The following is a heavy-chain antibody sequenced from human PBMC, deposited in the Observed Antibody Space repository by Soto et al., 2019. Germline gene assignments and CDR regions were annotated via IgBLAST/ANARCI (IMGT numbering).Heavy chain of an antibody. D-gene: IGHD4-17*01. CDR2: ISYSGST. Sequence: PSETLSLTCTVSGGSISNYYWSWIRQPPGKGLECIGYISYSGSTKYNPSLKSRVTIFRDTSKNQFSLNLSSVTAADTAVYYCERGDYMDVWGQGTPGTVSS. J-gene: IGHJ6*02. V-gene: IGHV4-59*01. CDR3: ERGDYMDV. CDR1: GGSISNYY.